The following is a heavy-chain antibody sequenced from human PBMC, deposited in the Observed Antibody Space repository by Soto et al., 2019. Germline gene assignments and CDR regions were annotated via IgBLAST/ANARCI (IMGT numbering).Heavy chain of an antibody. J-gene: IGHJ4*02. V-gene: IGHV3-74*01. CDR3: ARVGCSGGSCIDY. CDR2: MNSDGSST. CDR1: GFTLSSYW. D-gene: IGHD2-15*01. Sequence: EVQLVESGGGLVQPGGSLRLSCAVSGFTLSSYWMYWVRQVPGKGLVWVSRMNSDGSSTSYADSVKGRFTISRDNAKNTLYLQMNSLRADDTGLYYCARVGCSGGSCIDYWGQGTLVTVTS.